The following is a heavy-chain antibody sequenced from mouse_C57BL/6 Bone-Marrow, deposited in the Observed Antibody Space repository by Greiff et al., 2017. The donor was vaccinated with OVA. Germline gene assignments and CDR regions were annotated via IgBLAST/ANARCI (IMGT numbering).Heavy chain of an antibody. CDR2: ISYDGSN. J-gene: IGHJ1*03. CDR3: ARW. CDR1: GYSITSGYY. Sequence: EVKLMESGPGLVKPSQSLSLTCSVTGYSITSGYYWNWIRQFPGNKLEWMGYISYDGSNNYNPSLKNRISITRDTSKNQFFLKLNSVTTEDTATYYCARWWGTGTTVTVSS. V-gene: IGHV3-6*01.